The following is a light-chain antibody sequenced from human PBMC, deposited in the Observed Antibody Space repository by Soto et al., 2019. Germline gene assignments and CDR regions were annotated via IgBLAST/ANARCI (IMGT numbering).Light chain of an antibody. CDR1: QSVSSN. CDR2: GAS. J-gene: IGKJ1*01. V-gene: IGKV3-15*01. CDR3: QQYNKWPRT. Sequence: EIVMTQSPATLSVSPGERATLSCRASQSVSSNLAWYQQKAGQAPRLLIYGASTRATGIPARISGSGSGTEFTLTISRLQSEDFAVYHCQQYNKWPRTFGQGTKV.